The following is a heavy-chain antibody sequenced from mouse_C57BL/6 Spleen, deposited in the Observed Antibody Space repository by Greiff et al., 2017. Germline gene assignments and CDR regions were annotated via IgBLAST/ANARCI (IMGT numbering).Heavy chain of an antibody. V-gene: IGHV1-80*01. CDR3: ARLYYSNYWYFDV. J-gene: IGHJ1*03. CDR1: GYAFSSYW. Sequence: VQLQQSGAELVKPGASVKISCKASGYAFSSYWMNWVKQRPGKGLEWIGQIYPGDGDTNYNGKFKGKATLTADKSSSTAYMQLSSLTSEYSAVYFCARLYYSNYWYFDVWGTGTTVTVSS. D-gene: IGHD2-5*01. CDR2: IYPGDGDT.